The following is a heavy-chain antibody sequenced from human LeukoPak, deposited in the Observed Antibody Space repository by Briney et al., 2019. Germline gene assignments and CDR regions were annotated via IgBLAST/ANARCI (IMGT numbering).Heavy chain of an antibody. V-gene: IGHV4-34*01. CDR3: ARRVLTGYYRHFDY. CDR1: GGSFSNYY. CDR2: INHSAST. D-gene: IGHD3-9*01. J-gene: IGHJ4*02. Sequence: PSETLSLTCAVYGGSFSNYYWNWFRQPPRKGLEWIGQINHSASTNYNPSLKSRVTISVDTSKSQFSLKLSSVTAADTAVYYCARRVLTGYYRHFDYWGQGILVTVSS.